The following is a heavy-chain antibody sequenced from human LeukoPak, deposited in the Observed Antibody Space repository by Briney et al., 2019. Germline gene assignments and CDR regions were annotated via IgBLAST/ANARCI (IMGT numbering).Heavy chain of an antibody. CDR3: AIIPAAMPRYYYYGMDV. CDR2: IIPIFGTA. Sequence: GASVKVSCKASGGTFSSYAISWVRQAPGQGLEWMRGIIPIFGTANYAQKFQGRVTITADESTSTAYMELSSLRSEDTAVYYCAIIPAAMPRYYYYGMDVWGKGTTVTVSS. CDR1: GGTFSSYA. D-gene: IGHD2-2*01. J-gene: IGHJ6*04. V-gene: IGHV1-69*13.